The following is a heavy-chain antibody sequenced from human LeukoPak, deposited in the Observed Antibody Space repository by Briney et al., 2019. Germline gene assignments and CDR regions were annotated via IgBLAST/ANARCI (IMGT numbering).Heavy chain of an antibody. D-gene: IGHD2-21*01. CDR1: GGSISSYY. CDR3: AKIPKGGDGLTYADQIYFDI. CDR2: LYYNGNT. Sequence: SETLSLTCTVSGGSISSYYWSWIRQPPGKGLEWIGYLYYNGNTNNNPSLKSRVTMSVDTSNNQFSLRLSSVTAADTAVYYCAKIPKGGDGLTYADQIYFDIWGRGTLVIVSS. V-gene: IGHV4-59*08. J-gene: IGHJ2*01.